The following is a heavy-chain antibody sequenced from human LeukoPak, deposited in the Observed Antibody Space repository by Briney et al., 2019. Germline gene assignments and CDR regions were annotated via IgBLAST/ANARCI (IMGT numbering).Heavy chain of an antibody. J-gene: IGHJ1*01. Sequence: ASVKVSCKVSGYTFTSRGFSWVRQAPGQGLEWMGWINADNGNTNYAQKLQGRVTMTTDTSTSTAYMELRSLRSDDTAVYYCARDEISGGWYNHWGQGTLVTVSS. CDR1: GYTFTSRG. CDR3: ARDEISGGWYNH. D-gene: IGHD6-19*01. CDR2: INADNGNT. V-gene: IGHV1-18*04.